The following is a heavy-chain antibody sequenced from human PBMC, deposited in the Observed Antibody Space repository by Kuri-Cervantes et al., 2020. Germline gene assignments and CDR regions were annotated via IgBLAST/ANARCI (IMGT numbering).Heavy chain of an antibody. Sequence: SQTLSLTCAVYGGSFSGYYWSWIRQPPGKGLEWSGEINHSGSTNYNPSLKSRVTISVDTSKNQFSLKLSSVTAADTAVYYFALGSGWSFDYWGQGTLVTVSS. D-gene: IGHD6-19*01. J-gene: IGHJ4*02. V-gene: IGHV4-34*01. CDR1: GGSFSGYY. CDR2: INHSGST. CDR3: ALGSGWSFDY.